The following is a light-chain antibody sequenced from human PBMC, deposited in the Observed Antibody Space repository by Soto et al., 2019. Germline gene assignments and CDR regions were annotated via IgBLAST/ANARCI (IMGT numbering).Light chain of an antibody. Sequence: ALIQPPSVSGSPGQSVTISCTGTSSDVGSYDYVSWYQQHPGTVPKPMIYNVNNRPSGVSDRFSGSKSGNTASLTISGLQAEDEADYYCNSYTTSRTYVFGTGTKVTVL. CDR1: SSDVGSYDY. V-gene: IGLV2-18*02. CDR3: NSYTTSRTYV. J-gene: IGLJ1*01. CDR2: NVN.